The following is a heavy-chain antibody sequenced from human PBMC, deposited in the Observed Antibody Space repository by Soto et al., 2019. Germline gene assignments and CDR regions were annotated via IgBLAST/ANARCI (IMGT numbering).Heavy chain of an antibody. D-gene: IGHD3-22*01. J-gene: IGHJ6*02. V-gene: IGHV3-33*01. CDR3: ARDWQYYYDSSSYDYYGMDV. CDR1: GFTFSSYG. Sequence: GGSLRLSCAASGFTFSSYGMHWVRQAPGKGLEWVAVIWYDGSNKYYADSVKGRFTISRDNSKNTLYLQMNSLRAEDTAVYYCARDWQYYYDSSSYDYYGMDVWGQGTTVTVSS. CDR2: IWYDGSNK.